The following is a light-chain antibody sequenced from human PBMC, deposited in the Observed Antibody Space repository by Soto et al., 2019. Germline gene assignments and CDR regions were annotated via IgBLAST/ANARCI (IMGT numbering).Light chain of an antibody. CDR3: MQALHTPWT. J-gene: IGKJ1*01. CDR1: QSLLHSNGYNY. CDR2: LGS. V-gene: IGKV2-28*01. Sequence: DIVMTQTPLSLPVTPGEPASISCRSSQSLLHSNGYNYLDWYLQKPGQSPQLLINLGSNRASGVPDRFSGSGSGTDFTLKIRRVEAEDVGVYYCMQALHTPWTFGQGTKVEIK.